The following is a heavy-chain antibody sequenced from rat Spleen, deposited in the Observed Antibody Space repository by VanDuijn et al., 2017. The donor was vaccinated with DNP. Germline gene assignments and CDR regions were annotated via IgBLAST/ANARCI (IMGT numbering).Heavy chain of an antibody. D-gene: IGHD1-4*01. CDR2: ISYIGRT. V-gene: IGHV3-1*01. CDR3: ARWTRYFDY. CDR1: GYSITSNY. J-gene: IGHJ2*01. Sequence: EVQLQESGPGLVKPSQSLSLTCSVTGYSITSNYWGWIRKFPGNKMEYIGHISYIGRTNYNPSHKSLISITRDTSRNHFFLQLNSVTTEDTATYYCARWTRYFDYWGQGVMVTVSS.